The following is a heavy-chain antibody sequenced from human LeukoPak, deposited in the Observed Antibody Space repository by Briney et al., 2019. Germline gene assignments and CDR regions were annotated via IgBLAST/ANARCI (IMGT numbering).Heavy chain of an antibody. CDR1: GYSFTSYW. CDR2: IYPGDSDT. D-gene: IGHD3-22*01. J-gene: IGHJ5*02. CDR3: ARYYYDSSGYPNPWFDP. V-gene: IGHV5-51*01. Sequence: GESLKISCKGSGYSFTSYWIGWVRQMPGKGLEWMGIIYPGDSDTRYSPSFQGQVTISADKSISTAYVQWSSLKASDTAMYYCARYYYDSSGYPNPWFDPWGQGTLVTVSS.